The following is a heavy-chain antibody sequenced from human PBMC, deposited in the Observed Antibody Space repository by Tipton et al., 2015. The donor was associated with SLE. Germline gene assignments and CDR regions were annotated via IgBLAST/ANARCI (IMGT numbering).Heavy chain of an antibody. CDR2: IYFTGST. Sequence: LRLSCTVSGGSIRGSGYYWSWIRQHPGKGLEWIGYIYFTGSTHYNPSLRSRILISLDTSKNQFSLKVNSVTAADTAIYFCARGGGGDVLNWFDPWGQGTLVSVSP. V-gene: IGHV4-31*03. CDR3: ARGGGGDVLNWFDP. J-gene: IGHJ5*02. CDR1: GGSIRGSGYY. D-gene: IGHD2-21*01.